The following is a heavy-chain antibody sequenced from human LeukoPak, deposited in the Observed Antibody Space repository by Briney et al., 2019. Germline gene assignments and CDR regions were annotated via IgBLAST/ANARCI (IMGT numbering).Heavy chain of an antibody. CDR1: GFTFSSYS. CDR2: IRSKAYGGTT. Sequence: GGSLRLSCAASGFTFSSYSMNWVRQAPGKGLEWVGFIRSKAYGGTTEYAASVKGRFTVSRDDSKSIAYLQMNSLKTEDTAVYYCTRVGCSGGSCYSGYWGQGTLVTVSS. V-gene: IGHV3-49*04. D-gene: IGHD2-15*01. CDR3: TRVGCSGGSCYSGY. J-gene: IGHJ4*02.